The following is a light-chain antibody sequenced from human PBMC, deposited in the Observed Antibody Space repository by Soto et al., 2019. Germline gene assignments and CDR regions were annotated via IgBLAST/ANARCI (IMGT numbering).Light chain of an antibody. Sequence: DIQLTQAPSFLSAPAGDRVSITCRASQAISSYLAWYQQKPGRAPKLLIYAASTLQSGVPSRFSGRGSGTEFTLTITSLQPEDFATYYCQQLNSFPITFGQGTRLEIK. CDR2: AAS. J-gene: IGKJ5*01. CDR1: QAISSY. V-gene: IGKV1-9*01. CDR3: QQLNSFPIT.